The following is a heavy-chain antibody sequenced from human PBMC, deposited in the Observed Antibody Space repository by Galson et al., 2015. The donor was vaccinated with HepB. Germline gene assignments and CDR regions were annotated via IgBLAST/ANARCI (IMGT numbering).Heavy chain of an antibody. Sequence: LSLTCAVYGGSFSGYYWGWIRQPPGKGLEWIGEINHSGSTNYNPSLKSRVTISVDTSKNQFSLKLSSVTAADTAVYYCASLIVVVPAAGYYYGMDVWGQGTTVTVSS. CDR1: GGSFSGYY. J-gene: IGHJ6*02. V-gene: IGHV4-34*01. CDR2: INHSGST. CDR3: ASLIVVVPAAGYYYGMDV. D-gene: IGHD2-2*01.